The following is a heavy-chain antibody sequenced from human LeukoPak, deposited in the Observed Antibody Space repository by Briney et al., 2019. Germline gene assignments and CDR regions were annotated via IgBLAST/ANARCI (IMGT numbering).Heavy chain of an antibody. J-gene: IGHJ4*02. CDR1: GYSISSGYY. CDR3: ARKDPGYSGYSDFDY. CDR2: IYHSGST. D-gene: IGHD5-12*01. V-gene: IGHV4-38-2*02. Sequence: NTSETLSLTCSVSGYSISSGYYWGWIRQPPGMGLEWIGNIYHSGSTYYNPSLKSRVTISLDTSKNQFSLKLSSVTAADTAVYYCARKDPGYSGYSDFDYWGQGTLVTVSS.